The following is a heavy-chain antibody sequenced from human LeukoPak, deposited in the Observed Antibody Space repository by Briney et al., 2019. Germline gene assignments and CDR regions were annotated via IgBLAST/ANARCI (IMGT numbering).Heavy chain of an antibody. CDR3: ARGRQFRRFDP. J-gene: IGHJ5*02. Sequence: SETLSLTCTVSGGSISSSSYYWGWIRQPPGKGLEWIGSIYYSGSTYYNPSLKSRVTISVDTSKNQFSLKLSSVTAADTAVYYCARGRQFRRFDPWGQGTLVTVSS. CDR1: GGSISSSSYY. D-gene: IGHD4-11*01. CDR2: IYYSGST. V-gene: IGHV4-39*01.